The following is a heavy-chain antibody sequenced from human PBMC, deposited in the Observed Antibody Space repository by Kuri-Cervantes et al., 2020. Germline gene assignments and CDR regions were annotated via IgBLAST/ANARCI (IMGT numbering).Heavy chain of an antibody. V-gene: IGHV4-59*01. CDR1: GVSISSYD. Sequence: SETLSLTCTVSGVSISSYDWSWIRQPPGKGLEWIGYISHRGSANYNPSLKSRVTISVDTSKNQFSLNLNFVTAADTAVYYCARDPVTYCSSTSCYGGWFDPWGQGTLVTVSS. D-gene: IGHD2-2*01. CDR2: ISHRGSA. J-gene: IGHJ5*02. CDR3: ARDPVTYCSSTSCYGGWFDP.